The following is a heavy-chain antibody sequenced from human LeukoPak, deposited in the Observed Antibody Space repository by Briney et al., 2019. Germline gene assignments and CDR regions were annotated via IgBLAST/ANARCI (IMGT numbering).Heavy chain of an antibody. CDR2: LKAYNVKT. Sequence: GASVKVSCKPFVYPFTTIGINWVRQASGKGLEWRGWLKAYNVKTNFPRKSQDRVTMTADTSTTTASMELRGLRSDDTAVYYRMRVPELPEFWGQGTLVTVSS. J-gene: IGHJ4*02. D-gene: IGHD2-15*01. CDR1: VYPFTTIG. CDR3: MRVPELPEF. V-gene: IGHV1-18*01.